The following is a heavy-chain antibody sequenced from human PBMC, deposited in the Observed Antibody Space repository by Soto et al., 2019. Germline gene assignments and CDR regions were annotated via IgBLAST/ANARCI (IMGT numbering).Heavy chain of an antibody. V-gene: IGHV4-39*01. CDR3: ARVAAAGRYYYYGMDV. CDR1: GGSISSSSYY. J-gene: IGHJ6*02. CDR2: IYYSGST. Sequence: PSETLSLTCTVSGGSISSSSYYWGWIRQPPGKGLEWIGSIYYSGSTYYNPSLKSRVTISVDTSKNQFSPKLSSVTAADTAVYYCARVAAAGRYYYYGMDVWGQGTTVTVSS. D-gene: IGHD6-13*01.